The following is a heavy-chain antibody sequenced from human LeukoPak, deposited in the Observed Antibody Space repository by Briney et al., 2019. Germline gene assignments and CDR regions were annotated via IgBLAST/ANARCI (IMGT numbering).Heavy chain of an antibody. CDR3: ARGNYYDSSGYYVTEYFQH. J-gene: IGHJ1*01. D-gene: IGHD3-22*01. CDR1: GGSVSSGSYY. CDR2: IYYSGST. Sequence: SETLSLTCTVSGGSVSSGSYYWSWIRQPPGKGLEWIGYIYYSGSTNCNPSLKSRVTISVDTSKNQFSLKLSSVTAADTAVYYCARGNYYDSSGYYVTEYFQHWGQGTLVTVSS. V-gene: IGHV4-61*01.